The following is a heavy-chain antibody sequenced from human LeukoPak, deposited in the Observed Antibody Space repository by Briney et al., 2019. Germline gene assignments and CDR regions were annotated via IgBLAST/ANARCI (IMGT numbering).Heavy chain of an antibody. J-gene: IGHJ4*02. D-gene: IGHD1-26*01. CDR3: ARDSGSYPTYFDY. Sequence: GGSLRLSCAASRFTFSSYSMNWVRQAPGKGLEWVANIKQDGSEKYYVDSVKGRFTISRDNAKNSLYLQMNSLRAEDTAVYYCARDSGSYPTYFDYWDQGTLVTVSS. V-gene: IGHV3-7*01. CDR2: IKQDGSEK. CDR1: RFTFSSYS.